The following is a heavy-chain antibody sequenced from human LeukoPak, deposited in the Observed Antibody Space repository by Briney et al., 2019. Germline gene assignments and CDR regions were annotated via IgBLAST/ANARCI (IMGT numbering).Heavy chain of an antibody. CDR2: ISYDGSNK. D-gene: IGHD3-22*01. CDR3: AKVLFGRYSSGWYSPSYYYDSSGYYYFDY. Sequence: QPGRSLRLSCAASGFTFSSYGMHWVRQAPGKGLEWVAVISYDGSNKYYADSVKGRFTISRDNSKNTLYLQMNSLRAEDTAVYYSAKVLFGRYSSGWYSPSYYYDSSGYYYFDYWGQGTLVTVSS. V-gene: IGHV3-30*18. J-gene: IGHJ4*02. CDR1: GFTFSSYG.